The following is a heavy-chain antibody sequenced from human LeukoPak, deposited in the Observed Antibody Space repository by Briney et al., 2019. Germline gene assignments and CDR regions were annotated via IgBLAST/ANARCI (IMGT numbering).Heavy chain of an antibody. CDR3: ARAQNWFDP. Sequence: SQTLSLTCAVSGGSISSGGDSWSWIRQPPGKGLEWIGYIYHSGSTYYNPSPKSRVTISVDRSKNQFSLKLSSVTAADTAAYYCARAQNWFDPWGQGTLVTVSS. CDR1: GGSISSGGDS. V-gene: IGHV4-30-2*01. J-gene: IGHJ5*02. CDR2: IYHSGST.